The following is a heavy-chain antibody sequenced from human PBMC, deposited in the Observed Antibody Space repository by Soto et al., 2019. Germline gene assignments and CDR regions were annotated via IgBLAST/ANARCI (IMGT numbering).Heavy chain of an antibody. CDR2: ISSSGATT. CDR3: AKDLSAIAVAGTGYYYGMDV. CDR1: GFSFSTYA. D-gene: IGHD6-19*01. V-gene: IGHV3-23*01. Sequence: LRLSCATSGFSFSTYAMSWVRQAPGKGLQWISTISSSGATTYYSDSVKGRFTISRDTSRNTLYLQMNTLRVEDTAIYYCAKDLSAIAVAGTGYYYGMDVWGQGTLVTVSS. J-gene: IGHJ6*02.